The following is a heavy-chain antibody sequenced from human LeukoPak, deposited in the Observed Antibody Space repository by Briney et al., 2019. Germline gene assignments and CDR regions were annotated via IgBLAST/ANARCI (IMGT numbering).Heavy chain of an antibody. V-gene: IGHV3-30*02. CDR1: GFTFSSYG. J-gene: IGHJ4*02. Sequence: QTGGSLRLSCAASGFTFSSYGMHWVRQAPGKGLEWVAFIRHEGSNKYYADSVKGRFTISRDISKNTLYLQMSSLRAEYTAVYYCAKDSGRYYFDYWGQGTLVTVSS. D-gene: IGHD6-19*01. CDR3: AKDSGRYYFDY. CDR2: IRHEGSNK.